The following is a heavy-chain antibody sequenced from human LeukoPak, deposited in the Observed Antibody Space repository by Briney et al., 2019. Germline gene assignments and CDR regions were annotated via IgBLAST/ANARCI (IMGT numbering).Heavy chain of an antibody. V-gene: IGHV4-39*01. D-gene: IGHD3-10*01. Sequence: KSSQTLSLTCTVSGGSISSTSYHWAWIRQPPGKGLEWIATVYYTGSAYYNPSLKSRVTISVDTSKSQFSLKLSSVTTADTALYYCARYASGSYYWFDPWGQGTLVTVSS. CDR2: VYYTGSA. CDR1: GGSISSTSYH. J-gene: IGHJ5*02. CDR3: ARYASGSYYWFDP.